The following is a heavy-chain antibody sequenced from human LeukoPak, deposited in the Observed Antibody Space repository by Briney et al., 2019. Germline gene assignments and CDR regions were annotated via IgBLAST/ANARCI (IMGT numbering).Heavy chain of an antibody. Sequence: SETLSLTCTVSGGSISSYYWSWIRQPPGKGLERIGYIYYSGSTNYNPSLKSRVTISVDTSKNQFSLKLSSVTAADTAVYYCARWARGYYGSGSYYTNWFDPWGQGTLVTVSS. CDR2: IYYSGST. D-gene: IGHD3-10*01. CDR3: ARWARGYYGSGSYYTNWFDP. V-gene: IGHV4-59*01. CDR1: GGSISSYY. J-gene: IGHJ5*02.